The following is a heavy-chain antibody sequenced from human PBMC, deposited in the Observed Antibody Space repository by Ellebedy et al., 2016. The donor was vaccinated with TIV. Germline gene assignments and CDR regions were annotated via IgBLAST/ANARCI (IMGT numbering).Heavy chain of an antibody. CDR2: MSGSGGNT. V-gene: IGHV3-23*01. CDR3: ARDPVGVGPAFDI. J-gene: IGHJ3*02. Sequence: GESLKISCAASGLTFSSHAMSWVRQAPGKGLEWVSYMSGSGGNTYYADSVKGRFTISRDNSKDTLYLQVNSLRAEDTAVYYCARDPVGVGPAFDIWGQGTMVTVSS. CDR1: GLTFSSHA. D-gene: IGHD4-23*01.